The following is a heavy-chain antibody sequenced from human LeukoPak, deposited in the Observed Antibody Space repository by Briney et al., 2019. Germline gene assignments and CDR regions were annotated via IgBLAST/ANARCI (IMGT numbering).Heavy chain of an antibody. CDR1: RGTFSSYA. D-gene: IGHD3-22*01. J-gene: IGHJ6*02. CDR3: ARGDSSGYSPLMDV. Sequence: SVKVSCKPSRGTFSSYAISWVRPDPGQGLEWMGRIIPIFGIANYAQKFQGRVTTTADKSTSTAYMELSSLRSEDTAVYYCARGDSSGYSPLMDVWGQGTTVTVSS. V-gene: IGHV1-69*04. CDR2: IIPIFGIA.